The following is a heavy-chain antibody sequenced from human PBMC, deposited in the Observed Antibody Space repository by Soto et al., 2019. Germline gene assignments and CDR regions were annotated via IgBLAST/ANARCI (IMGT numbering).Heavy chain of an antibody. CDR2: IYYSGRT. D-gene: IGHD6-13*01. Sequence: QVQLQESGPGLVKPSETLSLTCTVSGGSISSYYWSWIRQPPGERLEWIGYIYYSGRTNYNPSLTCRVTISVDTSKNQFSLKLRTVTAADTAVYYCAREGVSSSWYNYYGMDVWGQGTTVTVSS. V-gene: IGHV4-59*01. J-gene: IGHJ6*02. CDR1: GGSISSYY. CDR3: AREGVSSSWYNYYGMDV.